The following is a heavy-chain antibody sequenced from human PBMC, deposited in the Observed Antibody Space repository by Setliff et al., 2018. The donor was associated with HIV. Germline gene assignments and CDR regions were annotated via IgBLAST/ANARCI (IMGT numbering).Heavy chain of an antibody. Sequence: PSETLSLTCAVYGGSFSGYTWTWIRQPPGKGLEWIGESHQRGSTNYNPSPKSRVTTSVDTSKNQFSLRLSSVTAADTAVYYCARGLGGYCSSVSCYDADHWGKGTLVTVSS. V-gene: IGHV4-34*01. J-gene: IGHJ5*02. CDR1: GGSFSGYT. CDR2: SHQRGST. CDR3: ARGLGGYCSSVSCYDADH. D-gene: IGHD2-2*01.